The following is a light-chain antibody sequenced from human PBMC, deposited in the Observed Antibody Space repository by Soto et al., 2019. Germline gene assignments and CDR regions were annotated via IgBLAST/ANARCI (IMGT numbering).Light chain of an antibody. J-gene: IGKJ1*01. V-gene: IGKV1-27*01. Sequence: DIQMTQSPSSLSASVGDRVTITCRASPGISNYLAWYQQKPGKVPKLLIYTASTLQSGVPSRFSGSGSGTDFTLTISSLQPEDVATYYCQKYDSDPWTFGQGTKVEIK. CDR1: PGISNY. CDR2: TAS. CDR3: QKYDSDPWT.